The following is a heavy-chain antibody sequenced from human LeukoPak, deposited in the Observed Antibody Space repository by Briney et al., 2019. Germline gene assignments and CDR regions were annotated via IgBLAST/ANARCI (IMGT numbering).Heavy chain of an antibody. Sequence: ASVKVSCKASGYTFTSYAMNWVRQAPGQGLEWMGWISAYNGNTNYSQKLQGRVTMTTDTSTSTAYMELRSLRSDDTAVYYCARVGANYDSSGYYDHLGYYYGMDVWGQGTTVTVSS. D-gene: IGHD3-22*01. CDR2: ISAYNGNT. V-gene: IGHV1-18*01. CDR3: ARVGANYDSSGYYDHLGYYYGMDV. J-gene: IGHJ6*02. CDR1: GYTFTSYA.